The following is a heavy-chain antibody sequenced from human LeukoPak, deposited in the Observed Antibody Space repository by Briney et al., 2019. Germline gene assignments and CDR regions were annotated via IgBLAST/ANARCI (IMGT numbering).Heavy chain of an antibody. CDR1: GYTFTSYG. V-gene: IGHV1-18*01. J-gene: IGHJ4*02. CDR3: ARDPEVVHDYGDSHFDY. CDR2: ISAYNGNT. Sequence: GASVKVSCKASGYTFTSYGISWVRQAPGQGLEWMGWISAYNGNTNYAQKLQGRVAMTTDTSTSTAYMELRSLRSDDTAVYYCARDPEVVHDYGDSHFDYWGQGTLVTVSS. D-gene: IGHD4-17*01.